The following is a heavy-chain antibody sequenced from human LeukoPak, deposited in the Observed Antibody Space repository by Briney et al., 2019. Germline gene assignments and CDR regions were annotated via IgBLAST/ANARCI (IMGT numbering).Heavy chain of an antibody. CDR3: ARGIGYSSRSDY. CDR2: IYTSGST. D-gene: IGHD6-13*01. J-gene: IGHJ4*02. Sequence: PSETLSLTCTVSGGSISNYYWNWVRQPAGKGLEWIGRIYTSGSTNYNPSLKSRVTISVDKSQSQFSLKLSSVTAADTAMYYCARGIGYSSRSDYWGQGTLVTVSS. V-gene: IGHV4-4*07. CDR1: GGSISNYY.